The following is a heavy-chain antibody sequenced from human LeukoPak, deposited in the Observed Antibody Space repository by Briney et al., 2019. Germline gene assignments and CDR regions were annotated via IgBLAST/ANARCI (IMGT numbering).Heavy chain of an antibody. CDR3: ATDIAAAVQSFDY. CDR1: GGSIIGYY. D-gene: IGHD6-13*01. V-gene: IGHV4-59*08. CDR2: THHSGAT. Sequence: PSETLSLTCSVSGGSIIGYYWSWIRQPPGKGLEWIGYTHHSGATNYNPPFKSRVTISVDTSKIQFSLRLTSVTAADTAVYYCATDIAAAVQSFDYWGQGTLVTVSS. J-gene: IGHJ4*02.